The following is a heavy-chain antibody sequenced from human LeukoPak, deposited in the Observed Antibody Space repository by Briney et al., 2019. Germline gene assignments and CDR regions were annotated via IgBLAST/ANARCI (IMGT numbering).Heavy chain of an antibody. CDR2: LSYSGST. D-gene: IGHD5-18*01. CDR3: ARVRAYSYGELDY. CDR1: GGTISSGGYY. J-gene: IGHJ4*02. Sequence: SETLSLTCTVSGGTISSGGYYWGWIRQHPGKGLEWIGHLSYSGSTYYNPSLNSRVTISVGTSKSQFSLKLSSVTAADTAVYYCARVRAYSYGELDYWGQGTLVTVSS. V-gene: IGHV4-31*03.